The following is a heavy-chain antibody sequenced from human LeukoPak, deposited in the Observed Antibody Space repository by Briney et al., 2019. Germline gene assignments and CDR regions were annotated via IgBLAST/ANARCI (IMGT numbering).Heavy chain of an antibody. J-gene: IGHJ4*02. CDR1: GFTFSNHG. Sequence: PGRSLRLSCAASGFTFSNHGMHWVRQAPGKGPEWVALIWYDGSSKYYGDSVKGRFTISRDNSKNTVYLQMNSLRAEDTAVYYCAKVISVGADVFFDYWGQGTLVTVSS. CDR2: IWYDGSSK. CDR3: AKVISVGADVFFDY. D-gene: IGHD1-26*01. V-gene: IGHV3-33*06.